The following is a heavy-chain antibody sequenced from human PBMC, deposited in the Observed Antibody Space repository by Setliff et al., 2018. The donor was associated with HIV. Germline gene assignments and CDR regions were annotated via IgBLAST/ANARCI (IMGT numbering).Heavy chain of an antibody. J-gene: IGHJ4*02. D-gene: IGHD6-13*01. Sequence: KPSETLSLTCTVSGGSISSGSYYWSWIRQPAGKGLQWIGRIYTSGSTNYNPSLKSRVTLSVDTSKSQFYLKLNSVTAADTAVYYCARDGNLYTTSITAGPYYFDFWGQGTLVTVSS. CDR1: GGSISSGSYY. CDR2: IYTSGST. V-gene: IGHV4-61*02. CDR3: ARDGNLYTTSITAGPYYFDF.